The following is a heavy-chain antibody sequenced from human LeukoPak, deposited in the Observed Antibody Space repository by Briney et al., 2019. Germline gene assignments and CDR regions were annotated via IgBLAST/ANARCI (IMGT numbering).Heavy chain of an antibody. CDR1: GFTFSSYA. D-gene: IGHD6-13*01. CDR3: AKGSSPLGFFDY. CDR2: ISDSGGST. J-gene: IGHJ4*02. V-gene: IGHV3-23*01. Sequence: GGSLRLSCAASGFTFSSYALSWVRQAPGKGLEWVSAISDSGGSTYYADSVKGRFTISRDNSKNTLYLQMNSVRAEDTAVYYCAKGSSPLGFFDYWGQGTLVTVSS.